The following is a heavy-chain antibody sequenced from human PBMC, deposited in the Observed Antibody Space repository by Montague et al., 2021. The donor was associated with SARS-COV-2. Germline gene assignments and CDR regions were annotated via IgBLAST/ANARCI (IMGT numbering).Heavy chain of an antibody. J-gene: IGHJ4*02. Sequence: SETLSLTCAVYGVSFTDYYWSWIRQPPEKGLEWVGEVNQSGRTNINPSLKSRVVISVDTSKNQFSLRLTSVTAADTAVYYCARRGSSVWGVTVSAELDYWGQGILVIVSS. CDR3: ARRGSSVWGVTVSAELDY. CDR2: VNQSGRT. V-gene: IGHV4-34*01. CDR1: GVSFTDYY. D-gene: IGHD3-16*01.